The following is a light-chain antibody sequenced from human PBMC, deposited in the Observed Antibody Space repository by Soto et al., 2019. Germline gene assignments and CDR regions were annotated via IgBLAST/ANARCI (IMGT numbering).Light chain of an antibody. CDR1: QSVSRTY. Sequence: EIVLTQSPGTLSLSPGERATLSCRASQSVSRTYLAWYQQKPVQAPRLLIYATSSRATGIPDRFSGSGSGTDFTLTISSLQPDDFATYYCQHYNSYSEAFGQGTKGDI. CDR2: ATS. CDR3: QHYNSYSEA. V-gene: IGKV3-20*01. J-gene: IGKJ1*01.